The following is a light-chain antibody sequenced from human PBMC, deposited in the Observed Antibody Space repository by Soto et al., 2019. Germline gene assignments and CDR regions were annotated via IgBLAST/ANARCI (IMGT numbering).Light chain of an antibody. J-gene: IGLJ1*01. CDR3: CSYTTSNTRQIV. CDR2: DVS. Sequence: LTPPSSVSGSPGQSITISFTGTSIDVGGYNYVSWYQQHPGKAPKFMIYDVSNRPSGVSNRFSGSKSGNTASLTISGLQAEDEADYYCCSYTTSNTRQIVFGTGTRSPA. CDR1: SIDVGGYNY. V-gene: IGLV2-14*01.